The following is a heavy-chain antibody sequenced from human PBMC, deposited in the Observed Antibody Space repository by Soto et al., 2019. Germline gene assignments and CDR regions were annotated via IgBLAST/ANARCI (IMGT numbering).Heavy chain of an antibody. D-gene: IGHD6-6*01. V-gene: IGHV6-1*01. J-gene: IGHJ4*02. CDR1: GGSVSSNSTA. Sequence: PSQTLSLTCAISGGSVSSNSTAWNWIRQSPSRGLEWLGRTYYRSKWYNDYAVSVKSRITINPDTSKNQLSLQLKSVTPEDTAVYYCARVKGSSYDFDYWGQGTLVTVSS. CDR3: ARVKGSSYDFDY. CDR2: TYYRSKWYN.